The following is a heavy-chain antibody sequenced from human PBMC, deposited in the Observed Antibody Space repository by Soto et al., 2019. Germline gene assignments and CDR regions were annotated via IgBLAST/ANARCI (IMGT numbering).Heavy chain of an antibody. J-gene: IGHJ4*02. V-gene: IGHV3-11*06. D-gene: IGHD2-2*01. CDR1: GFTFSDYY. CDR3: ARGCVALFDRTVRTSCWGLDY. CDR2: ISSSSSYT. Sequence: PGGSLRLSCPASGFTFSDYYMSWIRQAPGKGLESVSYISSSSSYTNYADSVKGRFTISRDNAKNSLYLKMNSLRAEDTAVYYCARGCVALFDRTVRTSCWGLDYWGQGTLVTVSS.